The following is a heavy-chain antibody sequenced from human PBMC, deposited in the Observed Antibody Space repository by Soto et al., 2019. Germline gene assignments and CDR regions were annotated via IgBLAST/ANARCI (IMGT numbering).Heavy chain of an antibody. CDR1: GFTFSSYS. CDR2: ISSSSSYI. V-gene: IGHV3-21*01. D-gene: IGHD6-19*01. J-gene: IGHJ6*04. Sequence: PGGSLRLSCAASGFTFSSYSMNWVRQAPGKGLEWVSSISSSSSYIYYADSVKGRFTISRDNAKNSLYLQTNSLRAEDTAVYYCARDAGDSSVWRPTDYYYYGMDVRGKGTTVTVSS. CDR3: ARDAGDSSVWRPTDYYYYGMDV.